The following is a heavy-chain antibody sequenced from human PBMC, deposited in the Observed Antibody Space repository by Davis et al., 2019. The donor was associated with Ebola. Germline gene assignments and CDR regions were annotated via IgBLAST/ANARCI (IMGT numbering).Heavy chain of an antibody. CDR1: GASIASGGYS. D-gene: IGHD6-19*01. CDR3: ARANEWLPGYFDS. CDR2: IYYSGST. V-gene: IGHV4-61*08. Sequence: SETLSLTCAVSGASIASGGYSWSWIRQPPGKGLEWIGYIYYSGSTNYNPSLESRVTISVDTSKTQFSLKLTSVSPADTAVYYCARANEWLPGYFDSWGQGTLVTVSS. J-gene: IGHJ4*02.